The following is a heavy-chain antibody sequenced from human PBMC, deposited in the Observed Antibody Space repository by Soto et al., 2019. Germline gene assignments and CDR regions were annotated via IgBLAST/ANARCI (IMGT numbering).Heavy chain of an antibody. CDR2: IWYDGSNK. D-gene: IGHD2-21*02. V-gene: IGHV3-33*01. Sequence: PGGSLRLSCAASGFTFSSYGMHWVRQAPGKGLEWVAVIWYDGSNKYYADSVKGRFTISRDNSKNTLYLQMNSLRAEDTAVYYCARGYGPGVTASPYFDYWGQGTLVTVSS. J-gene: IGHJ4*02. CDR1: GFTFSSYG. CDR3: ARGYGPGVTASPYFDY.